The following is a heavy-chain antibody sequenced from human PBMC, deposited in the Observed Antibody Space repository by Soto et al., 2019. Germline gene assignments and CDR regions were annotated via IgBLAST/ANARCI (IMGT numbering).Heavy chain of an antibody. CDR1: GHSVSRGSYY. D-gene: IGHD3-9*01. J-gene: IGHJ5*02. CDR3: ARAASPYFDLLSWFDP. CDR2: IYYSGTT. Sequence: SETLSLTCTVSGHSVSRGSYYWSWIRQPPGKGLEWIGYIYYSGTTKYNPSLRSRVTLSVDTSKNQFSLQLTSVTAADTAVYYCARAASPYFDLLSWFDPWGQGTLVTVSS. V-gene: IGHV4-61*01.